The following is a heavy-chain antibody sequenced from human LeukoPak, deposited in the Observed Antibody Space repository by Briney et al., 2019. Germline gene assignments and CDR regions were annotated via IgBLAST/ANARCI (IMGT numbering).Heavy chain of an antibody. D-gene: IGHD3-9*01. CDR1: GGSISSYY. CDR2: IYYSGST. V-gene: IGHV4-59*08. CDR3: ARHGYDILTGAHAFDI. J-gene: IGHJ3*02. Sequence: SETLSLTCTVSGGSISSYYWSWIRQPPGKGLEWIGYIYYSGSTNYSPSLKSRVTISVDTSKNQFSLKLSSVTAADTAVYYCARHGYDILTGAHAFDIWGQGTMVTVSS.